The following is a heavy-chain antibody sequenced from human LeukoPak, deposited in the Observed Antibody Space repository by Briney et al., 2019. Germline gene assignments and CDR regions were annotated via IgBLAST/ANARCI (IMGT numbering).Heavy chain of an antibody. Sequence: GGSLRLSCAASGFTFSTYGMHWVRQAPGKGLEWVAVIWYDGRTQFYAESVKGRFAVSRDNSKNTLYLQMNSLRAEDTAVYHCAREYSSSSGRAFDIWGQGTMVTVSS. V-gene: IGHV3-33*01. CDR3: AREYSSSSGRAFDI. D-gene: IGHD6-6*01. CDR1: GFTFSTYG. J-gene: IGHJ3*02. CDR2: IWYDGRTQ.